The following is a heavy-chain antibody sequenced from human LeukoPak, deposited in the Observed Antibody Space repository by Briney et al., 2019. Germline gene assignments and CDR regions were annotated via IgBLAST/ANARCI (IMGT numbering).Heavy chain of an antibody. V-gene: IGHV6-1*01. D-gene: IGHD5-18*01. Sequence: SQTLSLSCVISGDRFSSNSAVWSWIRQSPSRGLEWLGRTNYRSKWYNEYAVSVKSRITINPDTSKHEFSLHINSVNPEAAAEYFCARGPIQPGLPSGPHYYYMDVWGGGTTVSVSS. J-gene: IGHJ6*03. CDR2: TNYRSKWYN. CDR3: ARGPIQPGLPSGPHYYYMDV. CDR1: GDRFSSNSAV.